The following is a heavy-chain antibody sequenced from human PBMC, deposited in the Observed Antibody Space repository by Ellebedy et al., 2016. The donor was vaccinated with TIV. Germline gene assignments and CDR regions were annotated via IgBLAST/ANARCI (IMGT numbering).Heavy chain of an antibody. J-gene: IGHJ6*02. Sequence: GESLKISXKGSGYSFTSYWIGWVRQMPGKGLEWMGIIYPGDSDTRYSPSFQGQVTISADKSISTAYLQWSSLKASDTAMYYCARLGGSGWYFRYHEDYYGMDVWGQGTTVTVSS. V-gene: IGHV5-51*01. CDR2: IYPGDSDT. CDR1: GYSFTSYW. CDR3: ARLGGSGWYFRYHEDYYGMDV. D-gene: IGHD6-19*01.